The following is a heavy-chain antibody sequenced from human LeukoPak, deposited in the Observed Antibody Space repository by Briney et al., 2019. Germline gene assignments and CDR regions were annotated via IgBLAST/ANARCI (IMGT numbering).Heavy chain of an antibody. CDR1: HYTFTTYG. CDR3: ARGHPNPWLERSYYFDY. J-gene: IGHJ4*02. CDR2: ISTYNGNT. Sequence: ASVKVSCKASHYTFTTYGISWVRQAPGQGLEWRGWISTYNGNTNYAQKFQGRVTITTDTSTSTAYMEMRSLRSDHTAVYYCARGHPNPWLERSYYFDYWGQGTLVTVSS. V-gene: IGHV1-18*01. D-gene: IGHD3-22*01.